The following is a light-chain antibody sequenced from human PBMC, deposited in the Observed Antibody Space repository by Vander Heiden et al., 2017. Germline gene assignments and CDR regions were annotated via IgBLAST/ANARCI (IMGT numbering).Light chain of an antibody. V-gene: IGKV3-20*01. J-gene: IGKJ1*01. Sequence: EIVLMQSPGTLSLSPGARATLSCSASNSVSSSYLAWYQQEPGQAPRHLVYGATSRATGIPDRLSGSGSGTDFTPTISRLEPEDYAVYYCQQYGNSPQGTFGQGTKVEIK. CDR2: GAT. CDR1: NSVSSSY. CDR3: QQYGNSPQGT.